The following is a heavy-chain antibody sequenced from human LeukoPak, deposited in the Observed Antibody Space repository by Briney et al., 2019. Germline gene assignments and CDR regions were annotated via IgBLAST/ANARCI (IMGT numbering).Heavy chain of an antibody. J-gene: IGHJ4*02. CDR2: ISSSSSYI. CDR1: GFTFSSYS. V-gene: IGHV3-21*01. Sequence: GGSLRFSCAASGFTFSSYSMNWVCQAPGKGLEWVSSISSSSSYIYYADSVKGRFTISRDNAKNSLYLQMNSLRAEDTAVYYCARSFLSIAAAATDYWGQGTLVTVSS. D-gene: IGHD6-13*01. CDR3: ARSFLSIAAAATDY.